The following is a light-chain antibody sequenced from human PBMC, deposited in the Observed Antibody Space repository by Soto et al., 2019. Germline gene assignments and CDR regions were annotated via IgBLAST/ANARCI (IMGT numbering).Light chain of an antibody. CDR2: EAS. Sequence: DIQMTQSPSTLSASVGDRVTITCRASQSISSWLAWYQQKPGKAPKLLIYEASRLESGVPSRFSGSGSGTEFTLSISSLQPDDFATYYCQQYDSYWRTFGQGTKVEIK. J-gene: IGKJ1*01. CDR1: QSISSW. CDR3: QQYDSYWRT. V-gene: IGKV1-5*03.